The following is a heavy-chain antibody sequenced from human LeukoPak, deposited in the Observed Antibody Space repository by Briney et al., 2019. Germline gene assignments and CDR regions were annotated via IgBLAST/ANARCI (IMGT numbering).Heavy chain of an antibody. V-gene: IGHV1-69*05. J-gene: IGHJ4*02. CDR1: GGTFSGYA. Sequence: APVKVSCKASGGTFSGYAISWVRQAPGQGLEWMGRIIPIFGTANYAQKFQGRVTITTDESTSTAYMELSSLRSEDTAVYYCARGEDDYVWGSYRLSYWGQGTLVTVSS. CDR3: ARGEDDYVWGSYRLSY. D-gene: IGHD3-16*02. CDR2: IIPIFGTA.